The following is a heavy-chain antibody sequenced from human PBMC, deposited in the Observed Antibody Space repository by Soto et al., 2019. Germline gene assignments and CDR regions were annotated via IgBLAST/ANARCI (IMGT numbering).Heavy chain of an antibody. Sequence: SETLSLTCAVYGGSFSGYYWSWIRQPPGKGLEWIGEINHSGGTNYNPSLKSRVTISVDTSKNQFSLKLSSVTAADTAVYYCARDKITGLFDYWGQGTLVTVSS. D-gene: IGHD2-8*02. V-gene: IGHV4-34*01. J-gene: IGHJ4*02. CDR2: INHSGGT. CDR1: GGSFSGYY. CDR3: ARDKITGLFDY.